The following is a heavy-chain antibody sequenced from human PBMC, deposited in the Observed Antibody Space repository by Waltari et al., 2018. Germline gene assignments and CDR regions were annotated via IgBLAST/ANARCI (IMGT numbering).Heavy chain of an antibody. CDR1: GFPIHSNPHY. CDR3: ATYIGASVGTAAFDV. D-gene: IGHD1-1*01. J-gene: IGHJ3*01. CDR2: MSYTGAT. V-gene: IGHV4-39*01. Sequence: QLQLQESGPGLVKPSETLSLTCSVSGFPIHSNPHYWGWIRQPPGQGLGWIGTMSYTGATYSSPSLESRVTVSRDTSKNQLSLKLVSVTAADTAVYYCATYIGASVGTAAFDVWGQGTMVAVSS.